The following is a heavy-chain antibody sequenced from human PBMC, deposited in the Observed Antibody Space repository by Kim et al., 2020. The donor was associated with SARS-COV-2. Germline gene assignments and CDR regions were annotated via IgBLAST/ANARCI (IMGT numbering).Heavy chain of an antibody. CDR1: GFTFSSYS. CDR3: ARVLVPAAQLYWFDP. J-gene: IGHJ5*02. V-gene: IGHV3-21*01. CDR2: ISSSSSYI. Sequence: GGSLRLSCAASGFTFSSYSMNWVRQAPGKGLEWVSSISSSSSYIYYADSVKGRFTISRDNAKNSLYLQMNSLRAEDTAVYYCARVLVPAAQLYWFDPWGQGTLVTVSS. D-gene: IGHD2-2*01.